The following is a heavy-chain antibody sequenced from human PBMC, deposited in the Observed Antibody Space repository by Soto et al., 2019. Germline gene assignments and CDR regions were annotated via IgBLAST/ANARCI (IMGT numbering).Heavy chain of an antibody. CDR3: SRDQSRLQVFYYYMYV. V-gene: IGHV3-48*01. D-gene: IGHD5-18*01. Sequence: EVQLVESGGGLVQPGGSLRLSCAASEFTFSTYAMNWVRQAPGKGLEWVSSISSSSQNIRYAYSVKGRVTISRDNAKNSRYLQMNSLRAEDTAVYYCSRDQSRLQVFYYYMYVWGKGTTVTVSS. J-gene: IGHJ6*03. CDR1: EFTFSTYA. CDR2: ISSSSQNI.